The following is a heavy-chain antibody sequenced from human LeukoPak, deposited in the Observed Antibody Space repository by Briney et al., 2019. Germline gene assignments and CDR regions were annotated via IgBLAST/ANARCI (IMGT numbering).Heavy chain of an antibody. D-gene: IGHD2-21*02. CDR3: ARGVVTDDYYMDV. CDR1: GGSVNSGRYY. CDR2: LYTNDNT. Sequence: SQTLSLTCTVSGGSVNSGRYYWPWIRQPAGKGLEWLGRLYTNDNTNYNPSLESRVSISLDTSKSQFYLQLTSVTAADTAVYFCARGVVTDDYYMDVWGKGTTVTVSS. V-gene: IGHV4-61*02. J-gene: IGHJ6*03.